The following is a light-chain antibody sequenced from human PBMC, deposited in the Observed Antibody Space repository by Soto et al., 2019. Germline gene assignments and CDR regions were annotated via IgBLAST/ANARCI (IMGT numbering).Light chain of an antibody. Sequence: DIQMTQSPSSLSASVGDRVTVTCRASQGIASYLAWYQQKPGKVTKLLISAASTLQPGVPSRFSGSGSGTDFTLTISSLQPEDVATYYCQKYDSAPSLTFGGGTKGQIK. CDR3: QKYDSAPSLT. CDR1: QGIASY. J-gene: IGKJ4*01. CDR2: AAS. V-gene: IGKV1-27*01.